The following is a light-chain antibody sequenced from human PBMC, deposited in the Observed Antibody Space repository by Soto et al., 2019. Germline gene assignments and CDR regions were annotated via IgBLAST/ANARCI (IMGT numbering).Light chain of an antibody. CDR2: DAS. CDR1: QSISTS. CDR3: QQSYSTPRYT. V-gene: IGKV1-39*01. J-gene: IGKJ2*01. Sequence: DLQMTQSPSSLSASVGDRVTITCRASQSISTSLNWYQQKPGKAPKFLIYDASRLQSGVPSRFSGSGSGTDFTLTISSLQPEDVATYYCQQSYSTPRYTFGQGTKLEIK.